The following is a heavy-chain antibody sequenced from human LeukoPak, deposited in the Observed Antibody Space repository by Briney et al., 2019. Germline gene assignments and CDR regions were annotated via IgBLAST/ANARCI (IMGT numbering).Heavy chain of an antibody. D-gene: IGHD3-10*01. CDR2: IFSRGGT. Sequence: PSETLSLTCTVSGGSISNSNYHWAWIRQPPGKGLEWIGNIFSRGGTYYNPSLKSRVTISVDTSKNQFSLKLSSVTAADTAVYYCARGYYGSFFYPWGQGTLVTVSS. CDR3: ARGYYGSFFYP. J-gene: IGHJ5*02. CDR1: GGSISNSNYH. V-gene: IGHV4-39*01.